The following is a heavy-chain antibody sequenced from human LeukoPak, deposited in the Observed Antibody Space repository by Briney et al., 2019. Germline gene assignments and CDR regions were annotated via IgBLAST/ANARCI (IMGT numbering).Heavy chain of an antibody. CDR2: IYYSGST. V-gene: IGHV4-39*01. CDR3: ARPVRSYYGSGTYGVD. CDR1: GGSISSSSHY. D-gene: IGHD3-10*01. Sequence: PSETLSLTCTVSGGSISSSSHYWGWVRQPPGKGLEWIGNIYYSGSTYYNPSVKSRVTISVDTSKNQFSLKLSSVTAADTAVYYCARPVRSYYGSGTYGVDWGQGTLVTVS. J-gene: IGHJ4*02.